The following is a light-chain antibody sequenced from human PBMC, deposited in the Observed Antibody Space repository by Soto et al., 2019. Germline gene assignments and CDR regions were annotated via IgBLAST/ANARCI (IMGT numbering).Light chain of an antibody. CDR2: DVS. Sequence: QSVLTHPRSVSGSPGQSVTISCTGTSSDIGAYNYVSWYQHHPGRAPKLMIYDVSKRPSGVPDRFSGSKSGNTASLTISGLQAEDEADFYCCSFAGTSTGVFGRGTKLTVL. V-gene: IGLV2-11*01. CDR3: CSFAGTSTGV. CDR1: SSDIGAYNY. J-gene: IGLJ2*01.